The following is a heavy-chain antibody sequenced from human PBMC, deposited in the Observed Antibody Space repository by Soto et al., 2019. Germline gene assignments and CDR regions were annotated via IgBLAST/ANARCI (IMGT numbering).Heavy chain of an antibody. V-gene: IGHV1-24*01. CDR2: FDPEDGET. D-gene: IGHD2-15*01. CDR3: ATGYCSGGSCPVSMDV. CDR1: GYTLTGFS. Sequence: SVKVSCKVSGYTLTGFSMHWVRHAPGKGLEWMGGFDPEDGETIYAQKLQGRVTMTEDTSTDTAYMELSSLRSEDTAVYYCATGYCSGGSCPVSMDVWGKGSTVTVSS. J-gene: IGHJ6*04.